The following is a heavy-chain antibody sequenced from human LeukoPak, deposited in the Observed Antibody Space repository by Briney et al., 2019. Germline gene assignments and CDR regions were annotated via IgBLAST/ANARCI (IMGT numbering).Heavy chain of an antibody. CDR1: GFTFSSYA. Sequence: DPGGSLRLSCAASGFTFSSYAMSWVRQAPGKGLEWVSAISGSGGSTYYADSVKGRFTISRDNSKNTLYLQMNSLRAEDTAVYYCANAGIKTAYPQAYWGQGTLVTVSS. CDR2: ISGSGGST. V-gene: IGHV3-23*01. D-gene: IGHD3-9*01. CDR3: ANAGIKTAYPQAY. J-gene: IGHJ4*02.